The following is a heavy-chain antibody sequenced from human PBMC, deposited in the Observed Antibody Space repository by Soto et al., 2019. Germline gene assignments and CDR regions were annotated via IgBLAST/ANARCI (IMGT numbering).Heavy chain of an antibody. CDR2: IYSGGRT. D-gene: IGHD3-16*01. V-gene: IGHV3-53*01. J-gene: IGHJ4*02. CDR3: ARVSPYDPNLHYFDY. Sequence: GGSLRLSCAASGFTVSSNYMSWVRQAPGKGLEWVSVIYSGGRTYYADSVKGRFTISRDNSKNTLYLQMNSLRAEDTAVYYCARVSPYDPNLHYFDYWGQGTLVTVSS. CDR1: GFTVSSNY.